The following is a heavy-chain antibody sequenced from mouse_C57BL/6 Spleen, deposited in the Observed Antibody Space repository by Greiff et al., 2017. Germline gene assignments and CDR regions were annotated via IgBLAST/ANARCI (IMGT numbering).Heavy chain of an antibody. CDR2: INPSSGYT. Sequence: VQLQQPGAELARPGASVKMSCKASGYTFTSYTMHWVKQRPGQGLEWIGYINPSSGYTKYNQKFKDKATLTADKSSSPAYMQLSSLTSEDSAVYYCARGDDGYQFAYWGQGTLVTVSA. CDR3: ARGDDGYQFAY. J-gene: IGHJ3*01. V-gene: IGHV1-4*01. D-gene: IGHD2-3*01. CDR1: GYTFTSYT.